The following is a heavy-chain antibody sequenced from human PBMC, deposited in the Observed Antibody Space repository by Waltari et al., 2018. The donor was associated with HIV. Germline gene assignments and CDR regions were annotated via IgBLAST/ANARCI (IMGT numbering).Heavy chain of an antibody. Sequence: QVQLVQAGAEVKKPGASVKVSCKTSGYTFTSYSMHWVRQAPGRRFEWMGWINAGNGNTKDSQKMQGRVTITRDTSASTAYMELTSLRSEDTAVDYCAREKNIPEKYHGMDVWGQGTTVTVSS. CDR2: INAGNGNT. J-gene: IGHJ6*02. CDR3: AREKNIPEKYHGMDV. V-gene: IGHV1-3*01. CDR1: GYTFTSYS.